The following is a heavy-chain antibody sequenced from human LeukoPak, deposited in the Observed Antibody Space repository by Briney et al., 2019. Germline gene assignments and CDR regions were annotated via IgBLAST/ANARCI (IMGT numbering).Heavy chain of an antibody. J-gene: IGHJ6*03. CDR2: IWYDGSNK. Sequence: PGGSLRLSCAASGFTFSSYGMHWVRQAPGKGLEWVAVIWYDGSNKYYADSVKGRFTISRDNSKNTLYLQMSSLRAEDTAVYYCAKAWEAARPVYYYYMDVWGKGTTVTVSS. CDR3: AKAWEAARPVYYYYMDV. CDR1: GFTFSSYG. V-gene: IGHV3-33*06. D-gene: IGHD6-6*01.